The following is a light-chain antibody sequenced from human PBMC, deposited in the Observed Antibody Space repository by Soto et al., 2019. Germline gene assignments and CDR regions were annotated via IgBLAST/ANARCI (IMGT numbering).Light chain of an antibody. J-gene: IGKJ1*01. Sequence: DIQMTQSPSTLSASVGDRVTITCRASQSISSWLAWYQQKPGKDPKLLIYDASSLESGVPSRFSGSGSGTEFTRTISTLQPDDFATYYCQQYNSYWTFGQGTKVEIK. CDR1: QSISSW. CDR2: DAS. CDR3: QQYNSYWT. V-gene: IGKV1-5*01.